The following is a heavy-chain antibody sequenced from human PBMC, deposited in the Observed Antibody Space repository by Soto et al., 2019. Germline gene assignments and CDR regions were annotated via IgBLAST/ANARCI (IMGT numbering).Heavy chain of an antibody. V-gene: IGHV1-69*01. D-gene: IGHD5-12*01. Sequence: QVQLVQSGAEVKKPGSSVKVSCKASGGTFSSYAISWVRQAPGQGLEWMGGIIPIFGTANYAQKFPGRVTITADESTGTAYMELSSLRSEDTAVYYWARGGLGGLRSPFDYWGQGTLVTVSS. CDR1: GGTFSSYA. J-gene: IGHJ4*02. CDR3: ARGGLGGLRSPFDY. CDR2: IIPIFGTA.